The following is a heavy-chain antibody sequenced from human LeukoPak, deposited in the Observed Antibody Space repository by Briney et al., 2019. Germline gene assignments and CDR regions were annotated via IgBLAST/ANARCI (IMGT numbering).Heavy chain of an antibody. CDR1: GFSFSSYG. V-gene: IGHV3-30*18. Sequence: GGSLRLSCAASGFSFSSYGMHWARQAPGKGLEWVALLTYDGSKEYYADSVEGRYTISRDNSKNTLYLQINSLRAEDTAVYYCAKSEGWLDPWGQGTLVVVSS. J-gene: IGHJ5*02. CDR2: LTYDGSKE. CDR3: AKSEGWLDP.